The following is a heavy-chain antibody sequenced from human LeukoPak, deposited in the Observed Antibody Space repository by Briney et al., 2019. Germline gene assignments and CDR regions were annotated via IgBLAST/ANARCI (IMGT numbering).Heavy chain of an antibody. CDR1: GFTFDDYG. V-gene: IGHV3-20*04. J-gene: IGHJ4*02. CDR3: ARDRGELGERYFDY. D-gene: IGHD7-27*01. CDR2: INWNGGST. Sequence: PAGGSLRLSCAASGFTFDDYGMSWVRQAPGKGPEWVSGINWNGGSTGYADSVKGRFTISRDNARNSLYLQMNSLRAEDTALYYCARDRGELGERYFDYWGQGTLVTVSS.